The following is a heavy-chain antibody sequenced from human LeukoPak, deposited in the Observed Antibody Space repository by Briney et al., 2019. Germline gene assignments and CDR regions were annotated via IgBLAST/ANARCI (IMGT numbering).Heavy chain of an antibody. CDR1: GFTSSSYG. Sequence: GGSLRLSCAASGFTSSSYGMHWVRQAPGKGLEWVAVISYDGSNKYYADSVKGRFTISRDNSKNTLYLQMNSLRAEDTAVYYCAKDRVPYGEFDYWGQGTLVTVSS. D-gene: IGHD4-17*01. CDR3: AKDRVPYGEFDY. V-gene: IGHV3-30*18. CDR2: ISYDGSNK. J-gene: IGHJ4*02.